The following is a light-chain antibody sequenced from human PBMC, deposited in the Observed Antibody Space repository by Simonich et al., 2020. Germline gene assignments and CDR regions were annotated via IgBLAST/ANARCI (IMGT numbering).Light chain of an antibody. V-gene: IGLV3-10*01. CDR1: ALPKKY. CDR3: YSTDSSGNHRV. CDR2: EDS. J-gene: IGLJ2*01. Sequence: SYELTQPPLVSVSPGQTARITCSGDALPKKYAYWYQQKSGQAPLLVIYEDSKRPSGIPERFSGSSSGTMATLTISGAQVEDEADYYCYSTDSSGNHRVFGGGTKLTVL.